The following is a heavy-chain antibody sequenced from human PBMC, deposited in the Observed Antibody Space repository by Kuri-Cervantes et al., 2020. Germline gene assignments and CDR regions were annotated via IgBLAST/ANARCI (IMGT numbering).Heavy chain of an antibody. V-gene: IGHV1-2*02. CDR1: GYTFTGYY. D-gene: IGHD2-2*01. CDR3: AREYCSSTSCSPYYYYGMDV. CDR2: INPNSGGT. Sequence: ASVKVSCKASGYTFTGYYMHWVRQAPGQGLEWMGWINPNSGGTNYAQKFQGRVTMTRDTSISTAYMELSSLRAEDTAVYYCAREYCSSTSCSPYYYYGMDVWGQGTTVTVSS. J-gene: IGHJ6*02.